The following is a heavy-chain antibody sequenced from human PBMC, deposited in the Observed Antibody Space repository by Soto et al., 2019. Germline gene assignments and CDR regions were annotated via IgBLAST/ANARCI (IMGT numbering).Heavy chain of an antibody. V-gene: IGHV3-48*01. CDR2: ISSSSSTI. Sequence: EVQLVESGGGLVQPGGSLRLSCAASGFTFSSYSMNWVHQAPGKGLEWVSYISSSSSTIYYADSVKGRFTISRDNAKNSLYLQMNSLRAEDTAVYYCARGYYYYYYMDVWGKGTTVTVSS. CDR3: ARGYYYYYYMDV. J-gene: IGHJ6*03. CDR1: GFTFSSYS.